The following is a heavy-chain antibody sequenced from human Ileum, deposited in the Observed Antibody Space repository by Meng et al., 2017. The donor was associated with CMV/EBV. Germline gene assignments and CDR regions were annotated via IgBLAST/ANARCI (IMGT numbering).Heavy chain of an antibody. CDR1: GAAISDTDYY. CDR2: IHYSGSN. V-gene: IGHV4-30-4*01. D-gene: IGHD2-15*01. J-gene: IGHJ4*02. CDR3: ASRIADSGGFYGGVFDY. Sequence: VVLEESRAGMVKPCRPLSLTCTVSGAAISDTDYYWSWVRQPPGKAPEWIGYIHYSGSNSDNPSLKSPVTMAVDTSKNQFSLKLCYVTAADTAVDYCASRIADSGGFYGGVFDYWGQGALVTVSS.